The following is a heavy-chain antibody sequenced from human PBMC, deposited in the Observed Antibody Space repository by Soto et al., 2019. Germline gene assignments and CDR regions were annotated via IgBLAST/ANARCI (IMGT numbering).Heavy chain of an antibody. CDR1: GGSISSGDYY. J-gene: IGHJ4*02. D-gene: IGHD3-22*01. Sequence: PSETLSLTCTVSGGSISSGDYYWSWIRQPPGKGLEWIGYIYYSGSTYYNPSLKSRVNISVDTSKKQFSLKLSSVTAADTAVYYCARQTHYYDSSGYYYFDYWGQGTLVTVSS. CDR2: IYYSGST. V-gene: IGHV4-30-4*01. CDR3: ARQTHYYDSSGYYYFDY.